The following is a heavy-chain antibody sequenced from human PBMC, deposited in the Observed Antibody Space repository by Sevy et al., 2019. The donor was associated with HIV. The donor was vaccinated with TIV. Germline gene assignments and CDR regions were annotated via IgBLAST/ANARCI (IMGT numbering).Heavy chain of an antibody. CDR2: IYYSGST. CDR3: ARVGYCSSTSCYPNWFDP. J-gene: IGHJ5*02. V-gene: IGHV4-39*01. Sequence: SETLSLTCTVSGGSISSSSYYWGWIRQPPGKGLEWIGSIYYSGSTYYNPSLKSRVTISVDTSKNQFSLKLSSVTAADTAVYHCARVGYCSSTSCYPNWFDPWGQGTLVTVSS. D-gene: IGHD2-2*01. CDR1: GGSISSSSYY.